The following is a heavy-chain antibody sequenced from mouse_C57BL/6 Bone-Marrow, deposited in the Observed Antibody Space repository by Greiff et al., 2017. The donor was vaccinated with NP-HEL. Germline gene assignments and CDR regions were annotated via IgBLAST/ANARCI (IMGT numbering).Heavy chain of an antibody. Sequence: VQLQQPGAELVKPGASVKLSCKASGYTFTSYWMHWVKQRPGRGLEWIGRIDPNSGGTKYNQKFKGKSTLTVDKSSSTAYMQLSSLTSEDAAVYYCARRRQLRLFFDYWGKGTTLTVSS. CDR3: ARRRQLRLFFDY. CDR1: GYTFTSYW. D-gene: IGHD3-2*02. V-gene: IGHV1-62-3*01. CDR2: IDPNSGGT. J-gene: IGHJ2*01.